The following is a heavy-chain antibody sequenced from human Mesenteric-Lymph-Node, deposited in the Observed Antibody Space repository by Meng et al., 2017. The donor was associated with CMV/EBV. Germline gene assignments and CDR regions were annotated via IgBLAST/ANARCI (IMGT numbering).Heavy chain of an antibody. V-gene: IGHV3-11*04. CDR3: ATSYAGYPY. CDR2: ISTTSRTI. Sequence: GGSLRLSCAASGFTFNDAWMSWVRQAPGKGLEWVSYISTTSRTIYYEDSVKGRFTISRDNAKNSVYLQMNSLRAEDTAVYYCATSYAGYPYWGQGTLVTSPQ. D-gene: IGHD2/OR15-2a*01. J-gene: IGHJ4*02. CDR1: GFTFNDAW.